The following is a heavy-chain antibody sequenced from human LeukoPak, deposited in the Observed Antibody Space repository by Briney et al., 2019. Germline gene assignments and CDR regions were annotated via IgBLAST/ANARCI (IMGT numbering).Heavy chain of an antibody. CDR2: IRNDGSDK. CDR3: AKDRRLVVRGVIGDY. CDR1: GFTFSSYG. Sequence: GGSLRLSCAASGFTFSSYGMHWVRQAPGKGLEWVAFIRNDGSDKYYADSVKGRFTISRDNSKNTLYLQMNSLRAEDTAVYYCAKDRRLVVRGVIGDYWGQGTLVTVSS. V-gene: IGHV3-30*02. D-gene: IGHD3-10*01. J-gene: IGHJ4*02.